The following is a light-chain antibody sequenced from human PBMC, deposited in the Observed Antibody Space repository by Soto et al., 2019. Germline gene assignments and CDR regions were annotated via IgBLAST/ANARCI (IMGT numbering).Light chain of an antibody. CDR1: QSVTSN. CDR3: QQYNDWPPLT. V-gene: IGKV3-15*01. J-gene: IGKJ4*01. CDR2: GAS. Sequence: TQSPATLSVSPGERATLSWRASQSVTSNIAWYQQKPGQAPRLLIYGASTRATGIPARFSGSGSGTEFTLTISSLQSEDSAVYYCQQYNDWPPLTFGGGTKVEIK.